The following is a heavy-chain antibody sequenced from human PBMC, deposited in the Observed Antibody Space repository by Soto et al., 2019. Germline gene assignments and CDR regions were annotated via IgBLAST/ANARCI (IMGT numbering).Heavy chain of an antibody. CDR1: GFTFSSYA. V-gene: IGHV3-30-3*01. CDR3: ARDGCGDYVSAIFVY. Sequence: SLILSCASSGFTFSSYAMHWVRQAPGKGLEWVAVISYDGSNKYYADSVKGRFTISRDNSKNTLYLQMNSLRAEDTAVYYCARDGCGDYVSAIFVYWGQGTLVTVSS. J-gene: IGHJ4*02. CDR2: ISYDGSNK. D-gene: IGHD4-17*01.